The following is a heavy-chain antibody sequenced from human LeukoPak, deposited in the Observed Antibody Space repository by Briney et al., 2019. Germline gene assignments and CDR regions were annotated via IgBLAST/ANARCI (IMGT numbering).Heavy chain of an antibody. V-gene: IGHV4-59*01. D-gene: IGHD2-15*01. Sequence: SETLSLTCTVSGGSISSSYWSWIRQPPGKGLEWIGYIYYSGSTNYNPSLKSRVTISVDTSKNQFSLKLSSVTAADTAVYYCARDRWGSGYFDYWGQGTLVTVSS. CDR2: IYYSGST. CDR3: ARDRWGSGYFDY. CDR1: GGSISSSY. J-gene: IGHJ4*02.